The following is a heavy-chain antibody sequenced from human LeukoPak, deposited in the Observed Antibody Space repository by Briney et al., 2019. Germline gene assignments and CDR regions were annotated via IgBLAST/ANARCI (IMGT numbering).Heavy chain of an antibody. CDR1: GGSISSYY. CDR3: ARGGYYYDSSGYFSFHY. Sequence: SETLSLTCTFSGGSISSYYWNWIRQPAGKGLEWIGRIHTSGSTNYNPSLKSRVTMSVDTSKNQFSLKLSSVTAADTAVYYCARGGYYYDSSGYFSFHYWGQGTLITVSS. D-gene: IGHD3-22*01. V-gene: IGHV4-4*07. J-gene: IGHJ4*02. CDR2: IHTSGST.